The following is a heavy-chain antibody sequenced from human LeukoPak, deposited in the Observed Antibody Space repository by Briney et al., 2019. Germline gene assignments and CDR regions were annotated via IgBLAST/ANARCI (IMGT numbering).Heavy chain of an antibody. CDR1: GGSISSYY. CDR2: IYTSGST. V-gene: IGHV4-4*07. D-gene: IGHD1-14*01. CDR3: ARQRSRPDYYFDY. Sequence: PSETLSLTCTVSGGSISSYYWSWIRQPVGKGLEWIGRIYTSGSTNYNPSLKSRVTMSVDTSKNQFSLKLSSVTAADTAVYYCARQRSRPDYYFDYWGQGTLVTVSS. J-gene: IGHJ4*02.